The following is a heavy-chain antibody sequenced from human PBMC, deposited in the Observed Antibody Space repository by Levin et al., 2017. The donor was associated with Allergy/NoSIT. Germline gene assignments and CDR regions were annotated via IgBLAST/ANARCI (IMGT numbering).Heavy chain of an antibody. V-gene: IGHV3-30*18. CDR1: GFSFRSFG. CDR3: AKDVVFGPSSWALDF. D-gene: IGHD6-13*01. CDR2: ISYNGSDT. Sequence: GGSLRLSCAASGFSFRSFGMHWARQSPGKGLEWLAVISYNGSDTYYADSVKGRFTISRDNSKNTLYLQMNSLRGEDAAVYYCAKDVVFGPSSWALDFWGQGILVTVSS. J-gene: IGHJ4*02.